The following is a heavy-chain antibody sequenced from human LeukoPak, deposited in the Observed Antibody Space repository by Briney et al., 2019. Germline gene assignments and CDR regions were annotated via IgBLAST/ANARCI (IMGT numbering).Heavy chain of an antibody. CDR3: ARRRLWFGEIGPYNWFDP. Sequence: PSETLSLTCTVSGYSISSGYYWSWIRQPPGKGLEWIGEINHSGSTNYNPSLKSRVTISVDTSKNQFSLKLSSVTAADTAVYYCARRRLWFGEIGPYNWFDPWGQGTLVTVSS. CDR2: INHSGST. V-gene: IGHV4-38-2*02. D-gene: IGHD3-10*01. J-gene: IGHJ5*02. CDR1: GYSISSGYY.